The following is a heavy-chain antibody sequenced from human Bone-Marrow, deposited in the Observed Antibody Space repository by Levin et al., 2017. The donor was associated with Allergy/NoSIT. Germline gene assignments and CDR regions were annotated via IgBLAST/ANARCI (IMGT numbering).Heavy chain of an antibody. Sequence: KVSCKASGYSFTTFWISWVRQMPGKGLEWVGRIDPRDSYRSYSPSFQGHVTVSVDQSISTAYLQWSSLEASDTAIYYCARRCGGDCYSDAFDVWGQGTMVVVSS. CDR1: GYSFTTFW. CDR2: IDPRDSYR. D-gene: IGHD2-21*02. V-gene: IGHV5-10-1*01. J-gene: IGHJ3*01. CDR3: ARRCGGDCYSDAFDV.